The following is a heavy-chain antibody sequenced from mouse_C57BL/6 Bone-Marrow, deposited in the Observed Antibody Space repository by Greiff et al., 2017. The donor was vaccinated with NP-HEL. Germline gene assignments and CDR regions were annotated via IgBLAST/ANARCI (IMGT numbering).Heavy chain of an antibody. CDR1: GFSLTSYA. V-gene: IGHV2-9-1*01. D-gene: IGHD2-5*01. Sequence: VQLQQSGPGLVAPSQSLSITCTVSGFSLTSYAISWVRQPPGKGLEWLGVIWTGGGTNYNSALKSRLSISKDNSKSQVFLKMNSLQTDDTARYYCARNKKYSKWAMDYWGQGTSVTVSS. CDR2: IWTGGGT. CDR3: ARNKKYSKWAMDY. J-gene: IGHJ4*01.